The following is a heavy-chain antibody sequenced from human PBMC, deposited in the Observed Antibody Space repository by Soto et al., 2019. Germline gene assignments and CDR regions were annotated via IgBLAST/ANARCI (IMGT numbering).Heavy chain of an antibody. CDR1: GGTFSSYD. J-gene: IGHJ6*02. CDR3: APDPIAVAGTIVHYYYGMYV. V-gene: IGHV1-69*01. Sequence: QVQLVQSGAEVKKPGSSVKVSCKASGGTFSSYDISWVRQAPGQGLEWMGGIIPIFGTANYAQKFQGRVTVTADESTSTAYMELSSLRSEDTAVYYCAPDPIAVAGTIVHYYYGMYVCGQGTTVTFS. CDR2: IIPIFGTA. D-gene: IGHD6-19*01.